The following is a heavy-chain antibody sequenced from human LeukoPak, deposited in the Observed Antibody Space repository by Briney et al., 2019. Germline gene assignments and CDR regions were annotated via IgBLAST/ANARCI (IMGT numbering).Heavy chain of an antibody. CDR3: ARAGSGYVEYFDY. Sequence: SETLSLTCTVSGGSISSSSYYWGWIRQPPGKGLEWIGSIYYSGSTYYNPSLKSRVTISVDTSKNQFSLKLSSVTAADTAVYYCARAGSGYVEYFDYWGQGTLVTVSS. D-gene: IGHD5-12*01. CDR1: GGSISSSSYY. J-gene: IGHJ4*02. V-gene: IGHV4-39*07. CDR2: IYYSGST.